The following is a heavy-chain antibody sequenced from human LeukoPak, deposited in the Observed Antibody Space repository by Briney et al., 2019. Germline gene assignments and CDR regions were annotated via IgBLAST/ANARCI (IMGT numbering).Heavy chain of an antibody. CDR2: INPNSGDT. D-gene: IGHD3-3*01. J-gene: IGHJ3*02. V-gene: IGHV1-2*06. Sequence: GASVTVSCKVSGYTFIDYYIHWVRQAPGQGLEWMGRINPNSGDTHYAQKFQGRVTMTRDTSISTAYMELSRLSSDDTAVYYCARDITIFGVVIMLRHAFDIWGQGTMVTVSS. CDR1: GYTFIDYY. CDR3: ARDITIFGVVIMLRHAFDI.